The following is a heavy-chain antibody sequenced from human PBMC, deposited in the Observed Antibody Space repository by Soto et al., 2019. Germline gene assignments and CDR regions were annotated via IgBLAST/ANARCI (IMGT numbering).Heavy chain of an antibody. Sequence: SETLSLTCTVSGGSISSSSYYWGWIRQPPGKGLEWIGSIYYSGSTYYNPSLKSRVTISVDTSMNQFSLKLSSVTAADTAVYYCARSDIVATPPNYWYFDLWGRGTLVTVSS. CDR3: ARSDIVATPPNYWYFDL. D-gene: IGHD5-12*01. CDR1: GGSISSSSYY. V-gene: IGHV4-39*01. J-gene: IGHJ2*01. CDR2: IYYSGST.